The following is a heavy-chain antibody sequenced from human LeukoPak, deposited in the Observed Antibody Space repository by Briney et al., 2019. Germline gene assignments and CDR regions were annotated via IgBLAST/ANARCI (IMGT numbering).Heavy chain of an antibody. J-gene: IGHJ4*02. V-gene: IGHV3-74*01. CDR1: GFTFSKYW. CDR2: INTDGTFT. Sequence: GGSLRLSCAASGFTFSKYWMLWVRQAPGKGLESVSRINTDGTFTTYADSVKGRFTVSRDNPDNTMFLQMNSVRDEDTAVYYCATKQWLAPPPDSWGQGTPVTVSS. CDR3: ATKQWLAPPPDS. D-gene: IGHD6-19*01.